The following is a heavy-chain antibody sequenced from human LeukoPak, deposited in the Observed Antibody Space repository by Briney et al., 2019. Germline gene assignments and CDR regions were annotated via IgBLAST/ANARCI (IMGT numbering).Heavy chain of an antibody. CDR1: GGSIISGDYY. D-gene: IGHD4-17*01. CDR3: ARGDYPSWFDP. Sequence: SQPLSLPCTVSGGSIISGDYYWSGIRQPPGQGLEWIGYIYYSGSTYYNPSLKSRVTISVDTSKDQFSLKLSSVTAADTAVYYCARGDYPSWFDPGGQGTLVTVS. CDR2: IYYSGST. J-gene: IGHJ5*02. V-gene: IGHV4-30-4*01.